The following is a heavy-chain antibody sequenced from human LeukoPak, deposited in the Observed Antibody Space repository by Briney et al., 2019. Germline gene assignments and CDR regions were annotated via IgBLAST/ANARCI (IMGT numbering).Heavy chain of an antibody. J-gene: IGHJ4*02. CDR2: IYTSGST. D-gene: IGHD3-22*01. Sequence: SETLSLTCTVSGGSISSYYWSWIRQPPGKGLEWIGRIYTSGSTNYNPSLKSRVTISVDKSKNQFSLKLSSVTAADTAVYYCARPYYYDSSGYLGDWGQGTLVTVSS. CDR1: GGSISSYY. V-gene: IGHV4-4*07. CDR3: ARPYYYDSSGYLGD.